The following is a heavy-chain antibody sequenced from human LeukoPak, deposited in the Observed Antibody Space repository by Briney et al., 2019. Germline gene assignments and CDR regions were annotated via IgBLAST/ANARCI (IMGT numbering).Heavy chain of an antibody. CDR1: GYTFTGYY. J-gene: IGHJ3*02. D-gene: IGHD1-26*01. CDR3: ARAGSGSSRGGAFDI. V-gene: IGHV1-2*04. Sequence: ASVKVSCKASGYTFTGYYMHWVRQAPGLGLEWMGWINPNSGGTNYAQKFQGWVTMTRDTSISTAYMELSRLRSDDTAVYYCARAGSGSSRGGAFDIWGQGTMVTVSS. CDR2: INPNSGGT.